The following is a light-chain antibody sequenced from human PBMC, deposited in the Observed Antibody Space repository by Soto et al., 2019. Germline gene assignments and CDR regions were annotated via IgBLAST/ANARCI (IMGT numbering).Light chain of an antibody. V-gene: IGKV3-11*01. CDR1: QSVRTY. CDR2: GAS. CDR3: QQRDDWVS. Sequence: VLTQSPATLSLSPGDTATLSFRASQSVRTYFAWYQQKSGQAPRLLIYGASSRATGVPDRFTGSGSGTDFTLTISSLEPEDSALYYCQQRDDWVSFGGGTKVDIK. J-gene: IGKJ4*01.